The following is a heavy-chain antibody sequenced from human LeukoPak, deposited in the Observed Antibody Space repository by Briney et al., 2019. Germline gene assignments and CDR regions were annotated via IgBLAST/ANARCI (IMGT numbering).Heavy chain of an antibody. CDR2: IYYSGST. J-gene: IGHJ4*02. Sequence: SETLSLTCTVSGGSISRYYWSWIRQPPGKGLEWIGYIYYSGSTNYNPSLKSRVTISVDTSKNQFSLKLSSVTAADTAVYYCARLGGSRLDYWGQGTLVTVSS. V-gene: IGHV4-59*08. CDR3: ARLGGSRLDY. CDR1: GGSISRYY. D-gene: IGHD1-26*01.